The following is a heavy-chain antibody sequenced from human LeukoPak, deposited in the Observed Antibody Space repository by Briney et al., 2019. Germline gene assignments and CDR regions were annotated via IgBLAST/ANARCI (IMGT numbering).Heavy chain of an antibody. CDR2: ISSSSSYT. V-gene: IGHV3-11*06. J-gene: IGHJ4*02. Sequence: GGSLRLSCAASGFTFSDYYMSWIRQAPGKGLEWISYISSSSSYTNYADSVKGRFTISRDNAKNSLYLQMNSLRAEDTAVYYCARGPKGKYYFDYWGQGTLVTVSS. CDR3: ARGPKGKYYFDY. CDR1: GFTFSDYY.